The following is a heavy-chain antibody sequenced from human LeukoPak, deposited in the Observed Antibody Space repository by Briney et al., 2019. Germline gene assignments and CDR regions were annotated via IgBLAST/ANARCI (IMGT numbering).Heavy chain of an antibody. CDR2: ISHNGLST. D-gene: IGHD2-2*01. CDR3: ASRTDCTSTNCPSALDL. V-gene: IGHV3-64*02. CDR1: GFTFSRYV. Sequence: PGGSLRLSCAASGFTFSRYVMHWVRQAPGKGLEYVSAISHNGLSTYYVDSVKGRFTISRDNSKNMLYLHMGSLRVEDLAVYYCASRTDCTSTNCPSALDLWGQGTMVIVSS. J-gene: IGHJ3*01.